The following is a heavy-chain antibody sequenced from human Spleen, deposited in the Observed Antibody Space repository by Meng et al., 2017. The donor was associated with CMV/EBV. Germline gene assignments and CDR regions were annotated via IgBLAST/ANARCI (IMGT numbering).Heavy chain of an antibody. CDR3: ARDEGAVDY. V-gene: IGHV3-21*01. J-gene: IGHJ4*02. CDR1: GFTFSSYS. Sequence: GGSLRLSCAVSGFTFSSYSMNWVRQAPGKGLEWVSAISGSGGSTYYADSVKGRFTISRDNAKNSLYLQMNSLRAEDTAVYYCARDEGAVDYWGQGTLVTVS. D-gene: IGHD1-26*01. CDR2: ISGSGGST.